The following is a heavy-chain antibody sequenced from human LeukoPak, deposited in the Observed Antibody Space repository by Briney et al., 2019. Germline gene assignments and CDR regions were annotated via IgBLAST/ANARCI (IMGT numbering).Heavy chain of an antibody. V-gene: IGHV3-30*02. CDR1: GFSFSDYD. J-gene: IGHJ4*02. D-gene: IGHD5-12*01. CDR2: IRYDGSNT. CDR3: AKNRWGSVATPDS. Sequence: PGGSLRLFCAASGFSFSDYDIHWVRLAPGKGLEWVTFIRYDGSNTYAESVKGRFTISRDNSKNTVYLQMNSLAIEDTAIYYCAKNRWGSVATPDSWGQGTVVTVSS.